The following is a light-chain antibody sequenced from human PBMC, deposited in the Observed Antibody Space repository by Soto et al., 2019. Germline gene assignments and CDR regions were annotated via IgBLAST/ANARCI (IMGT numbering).Light chain of an antibody. CDR1: QRISVY. CDR2: GGS. V-gene: IGKV1-5*01. Sequence: EIQMTQSPSTLSASVGDRVTITCRASQRISVYLAWYQQRPREAPKLLIYGGSSLESGVPSRFSGSGSGTEFTLTISSLQPTDFATYYCHQYATSSLTFGQGTKLEI. J-gene: IGKJ2*01. CDR3: HQYATSSLT.